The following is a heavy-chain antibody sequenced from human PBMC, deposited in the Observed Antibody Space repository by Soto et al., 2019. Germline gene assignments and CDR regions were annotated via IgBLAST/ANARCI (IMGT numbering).Heavy chain of an antibody. V-gene: IGHV3-7*05. CDR2: IKQDGTEK. J-gene: IGHJ3*02. CDR1: GFIFRSFW. Sequence: GGSLRLSCAASGFIFRSFWMSWVRQAPGKGLEWVANIKQDGTEKNYLDSVKGRFTISRDNAKNSLYLQMNSLRAEDTAVYYCARAVVGDCSGGSCYEVEAFDIWGQGTMVTVSS. D-gene: IGHD2-15*01. CDR3: ARAVVGDCSGGSCYEVEAFDI.